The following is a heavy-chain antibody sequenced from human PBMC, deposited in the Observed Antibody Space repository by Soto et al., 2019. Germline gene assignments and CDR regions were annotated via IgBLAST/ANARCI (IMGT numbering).Heavy chain of an antibody. CDR3: AKDTTVTNEGFDY. CDR1: GFTFDDYA. J-gene: IGHJ4*02. CDR2: ISWNRGSI. Sequence: DVQLVESGGGLVQPGRSLRLSCAASGFTFDDYAMHWVRQAPGKGLEWVSGISWNRGSIGYADSVKGRFTISRDNAKNSLYLQMNSLRAEDTALYYCAKDTTVTNEGFDYWRQGTLVTVSS. D-gene: IGHD4-17*01. V-gene: IGHV3-9*01.